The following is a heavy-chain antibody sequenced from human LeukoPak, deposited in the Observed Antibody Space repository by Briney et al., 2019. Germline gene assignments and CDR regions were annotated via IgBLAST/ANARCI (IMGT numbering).Heavy chain of an antibody. D-gene: IGHD4-11*01. J-gene: IGHJ4*02. Sequence: KPSETLSLTCTVSGGSISSYYWSWIRQPPGKGLEWIGYIYYSGSTNYNPSLKSRVTISVDTSKNQFSLKLSSVTAADTAVYYCARAHVNSSFDYWGQGTLVTVSS. CDR2: IYYSGST. CDR1: GGSISSYY. V-gene: IGHV4-59*01. CDR3: ARAHVNSSFDY.